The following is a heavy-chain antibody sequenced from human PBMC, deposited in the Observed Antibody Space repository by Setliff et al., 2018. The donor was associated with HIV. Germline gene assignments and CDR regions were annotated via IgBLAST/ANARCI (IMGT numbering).Heavy chain of an antibody. J-gene: IGHJ5*02. CDR1: GFTFSDHY. CDR3: KADSSGYP. Sequence: LRLSCAASGFTFSDHYMDWVRQASGKGLEWVGRIGSKANSYATAYAASVKGRFTTSREDSKNTAYLQMNSLKTEDTAVYYCKADSSGYPWGQGTLVTVSS. D-gene: IGHD3-22*01. V-gene: IGHV3-73*01. CDR2: IGSKANSYAT.